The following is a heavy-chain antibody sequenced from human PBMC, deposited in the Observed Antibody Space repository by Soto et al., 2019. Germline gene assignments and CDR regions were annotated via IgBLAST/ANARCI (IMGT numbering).Heavy chain of an antibody. J-gene: IGHJ5*02. CDR3: ASSGYCSGGSCGWFDP. D-gene: IGHD2-15*01. Sequence: SETLSLTCTVSGGSISSGGYYWSWIRQHPGKGLEWIGYIYYSGSTYYNPSLKSRVTISVDTSKNQFSLKLSSVTAADTAVYYCASSGYCSGGSCGWFDPWGQGTLVTVSS. CDR1: GGSISSGGYY. V-gene: IGHV4-31*03. CDR2: IYYSGST.